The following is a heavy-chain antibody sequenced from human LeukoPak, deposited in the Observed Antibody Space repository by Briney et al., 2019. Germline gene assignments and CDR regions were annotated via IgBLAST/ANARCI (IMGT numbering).Heavy chain of an antibody. CDR3: ARQWPKSSGYYLFDY. Sequence: SVKVSCKTSGGTFSNINWVRQAPGQGLEWMGGIIPIFGTANYAQKFQGRVTITADESTSTAYMEPRGLTSEDTAVYYCARQWPKSSGYYLFDYWGQGTLVTVSS. CDR1: GGTFSN. V-gene: IGHV1-69*13. CDR2: IIPIFGTA. J-gene: IGHJ4*02. D-gene: IGHD3-22*01.